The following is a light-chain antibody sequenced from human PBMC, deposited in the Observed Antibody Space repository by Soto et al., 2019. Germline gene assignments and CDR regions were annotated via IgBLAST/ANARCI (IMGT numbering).Light chain of an antibody. CDR3: QSYDSSLSASVV. CDR1: NSNIGAGYD. J-gene: IGLJ2*01. Sequence: QSVLTQPPSVSGAPGQGVTISCTGSNSNIGAGYDVHWYQQLPGTAPKLLMYANNNRPSGVPDRFSGSRSGTSASLAITGLQAEDEADYYCQSYDSSLSASVVFGGGTKLTVL. CDR2: ANN. V-gene: IGLV1-40*01.